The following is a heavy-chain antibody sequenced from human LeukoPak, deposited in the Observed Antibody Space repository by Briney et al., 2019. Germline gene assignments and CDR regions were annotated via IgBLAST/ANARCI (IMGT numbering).Heavy chain of an antibody. J-gene: IGHJ4*02. CDR3: AVSWLGGGYFDF. Sequence: GGSLRLSCTTSGFTFGDYAMGWVRQAPGKGLEWVGFIRGKTYRGTTEYAASVEGRFTISRDDSRSIAYLQMNSLRTDDTAAYYCAVSWLGGGYFDFWGQGTLVSVSS. CDR1: GFTFGDYA. CDR2: IRGKTYRGTT. D-gene: IGHD3-16*01. V-gene: IGHV3-49*04.